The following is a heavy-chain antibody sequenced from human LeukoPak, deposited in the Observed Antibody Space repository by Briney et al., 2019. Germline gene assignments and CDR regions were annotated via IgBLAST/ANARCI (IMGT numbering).Heavy chain of an antibody. CDR3: ARATYYYDSSGYYLDY. D-gene: IGHD3-22*01. CDR1: GGSFSGYY. V-gene: IGHV4-34*01. J-gene: IGHJ4*02. Sequence: PSETLSLTCAVYGGSFSGYYWSWIRQPPGKGLEWIGEINHSGSTNYNPSLKSRVTISVDTSKNQFSLKLSSVTAADTAVYYCARATYYYDSSGYYLDYWGQGILVTVSS. CDR2: INHSGST.